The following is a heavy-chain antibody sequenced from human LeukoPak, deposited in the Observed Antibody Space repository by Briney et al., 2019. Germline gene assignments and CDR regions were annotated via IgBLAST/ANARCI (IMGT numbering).Heavy chain of an antibody. CDR1: GGSFSGYY. D-gene: IGHD6-13*01. J-gene: IGHJ5*02. Sequence: SETLSLTCAVYGGSFSGYYWSWIRQPPGKGLEWIGEINHSGSTNYNPSLKSRVTISVDTSKNQFSLKLSSVTAADTAVYYCARGDVRQQPTLRWFGPWGQGTLVTGSS. CDR3: ARGDVRQQPTLRWFGP. V-gene: IGHV4-34*01. CDR2: INHSGST.